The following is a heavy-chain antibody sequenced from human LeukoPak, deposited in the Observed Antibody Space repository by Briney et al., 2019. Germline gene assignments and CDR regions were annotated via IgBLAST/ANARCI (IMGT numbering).Heavy chain of an antibody. J-gene: IGHJ6*02. Sequence: ASVKVSCKASGGTFSSYAISWVRQAPGQGLEWMGRIIPILGIANYAQRFQGRVSITADKSTSTAYMELSSLRSEDTAVYYCARADPMNYYDSSGAYGMDVWGQGTTVTVSS. CDR2: IIPILGIA. D-gene: IGHD3-22*01. CDR3: ARADPMNYYDSSGAYGMDV. CDR1: GGTFSSYA. V-gene: IGHV1-69*04.